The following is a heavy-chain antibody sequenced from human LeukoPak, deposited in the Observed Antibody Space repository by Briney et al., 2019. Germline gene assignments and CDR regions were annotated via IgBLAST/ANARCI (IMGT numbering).Heavy chain of an antibody. CDR2: IKGDGSEK. J-gene: IGHJ4*02. Sequence: GGSLRLSCAVSGFTIRNLWMTWVRQAPGKGLECVANIKGDGSEKNYVDSVKGRFTISRDDAKNSLYLQMDSLRAEDTAVYYCVKQAGVYWGQGTLVTVSS. CDR1: GFTIRNLW. V-gene: IGHV3-7*01. CDR3: VKQAGVY. D-gene: IGHD6-19*01.